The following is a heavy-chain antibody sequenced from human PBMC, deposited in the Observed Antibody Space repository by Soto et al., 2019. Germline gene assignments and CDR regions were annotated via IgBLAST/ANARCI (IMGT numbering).Heavy chain of an antibody. CDR3: ARGAATKILMLKYDALEI. D-gene: IGHD3-16*01. V-gene: IGHV1-69*12. CDR2: IIPVFGAA. Sequence: QVQLVQSGAEVKKPGSSVRVSCKASGATLNSFINYGITSVRQAPGQGLESVRGIIPVFGAANHAQKFQGRVTISADESTRTVNMELSSLRSNDTAVYYCARGAATKILMLKYDALEIWGQGTMVTVSS. CDR1: GATLNSFINYG. J-gene: IGHJ3*02.